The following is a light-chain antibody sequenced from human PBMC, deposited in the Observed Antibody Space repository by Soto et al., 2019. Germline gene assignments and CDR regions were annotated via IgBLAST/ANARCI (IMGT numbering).Light chain of an antibody. V-gene: IGKV3D-7*01. CDR2: GAS. CDR3: QQANSFPPT. Sequence: EIILTQSPDTLSLSPGERATLSCRASQTVSSNYLAWCQQRPGQAPRLLIYGASTRAAGSGSGTDFTLTISSLQPEDFATYYCQQANSFPPTFGQGTKVDNK. J-gene: IGKJ1*01. CDR1: QTVSSNY.